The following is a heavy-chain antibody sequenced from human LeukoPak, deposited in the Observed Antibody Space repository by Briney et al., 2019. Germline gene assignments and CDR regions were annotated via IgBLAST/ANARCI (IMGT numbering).Heavy chain of an antibody. J-gene: IGHJ4*02. CDR1: GGSISSYY. V-gene: IGHV4-59*08. D-gene: IGHD2-21*02. CDR2: IYYSGST. Sequence: SETLPLTCTVSGGSISSYYWSWIRQPPGKGLEWIGYIYYSGSTNYNPSLKSRVTISVDTSKNQFSLKLSSVTAADTAVYYCARQGPGDPPLSWGQGTLVTVSS. CDR3: ARQGPGDPPLS.